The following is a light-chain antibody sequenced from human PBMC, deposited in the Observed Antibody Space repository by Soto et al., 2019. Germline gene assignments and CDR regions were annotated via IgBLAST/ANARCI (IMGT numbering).Light chain of an antibody. J-gene: IGKJ1*01. Sequence: DIQMTQSPSSLCASVGDRVTITCGASQSISSYLNWYQQKPGKAPKLLIYAASSLQSGVPSRFSGSGSGTDFTLTISSLQPEDFATYYCQQRYSTPRTFGQGTKVDIK. CDR1: QSISSY. V-gene: IGKV1-39*01. CDR3: QQRYSTPRT. CDR2: AAS.